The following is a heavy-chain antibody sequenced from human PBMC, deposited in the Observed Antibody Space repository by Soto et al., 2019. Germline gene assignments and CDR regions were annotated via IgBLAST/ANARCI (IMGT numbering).Heavy chain of an antibody. D-gene: IGHD5-18*01. CDR2: INPSGGST. Sequence: ASVKVSCKASGYTFTSYYMHWVRQAPGQGLEWMGIINPSGGSTSYAQKFQGRVTITADKSTSTAYMELSSLRSEDTAVYYCARDLVDTAMAGLGNYYGMDVWGQGTTVTVSS. V-gene: IGHV1-46*01. CDR1: GYTFTSYY. J-gene: IGHJ6*02. CDR3: ARDLVDTAMAGLGNYYGMDV.